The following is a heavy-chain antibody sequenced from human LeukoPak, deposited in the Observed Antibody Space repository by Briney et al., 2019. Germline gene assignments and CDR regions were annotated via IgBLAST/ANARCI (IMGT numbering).Heavy chain of an antibody. V-gene: IGHV3-23*01. D-gene: IGHD6-13*01. CDR3: AKDRGSSPSPEFDY. CDR2: ISGGGGST. J-gene: IGHJ4*02. CDR1: GFTFSSSA. Sequence: GGSLRLSCAASGFTFSSSAMKWVRQAPGKGLEWVSTISGGGGSTYYADSVRGRFTISRDNSDNTLYLQMNSLRAEDTAVYYCAKDRGSSPSPEFDYWGQGTLVTVSS.